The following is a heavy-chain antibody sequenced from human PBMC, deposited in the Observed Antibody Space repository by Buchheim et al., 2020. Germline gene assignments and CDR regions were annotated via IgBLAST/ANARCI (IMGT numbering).Heavy chain of an antibody. J-gene: IGHJ4*02. CDR2: ISSSSSTI. D-gene: IGHD6-6*01. CDR3: ARAIRLTQAARRPFDY. CDR1: GFTFSSYS. Sequence: EVQLVESGGGLVQPGGSLRLSCAASGFTFSSYSMNWVRQAPGKGLEWVSYISSSSSTIYYADSVKGRFTISRDNAKNSMYLQMNSLRAEDTAVYYCARAIRLTQAARRPFDYWGQ. V-gene: IGHV3-48*04.